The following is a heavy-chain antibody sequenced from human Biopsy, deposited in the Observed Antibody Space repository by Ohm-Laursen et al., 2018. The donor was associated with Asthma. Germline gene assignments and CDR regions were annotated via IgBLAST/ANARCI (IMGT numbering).Heavy chain of an antibody. J-gene: IGHJ4*02. D-gene: IGHD2-2*01. V-gene: IGHV1-69*01. CDR2: INSVFGTT. CDR1: GGTFNTYV. Sequence: SSVKVSCKSLGGTFNTYVIGWVRHAPGQGLGWIGGINSVFGTTTYPQTFQDRFTITADDSTSTVYMELSSLRSEDTAVYYCARKAGSCISRTCYSLDFWGQGTLVTVSS. CDR3: ARKAGSCISRTCYSLDF.